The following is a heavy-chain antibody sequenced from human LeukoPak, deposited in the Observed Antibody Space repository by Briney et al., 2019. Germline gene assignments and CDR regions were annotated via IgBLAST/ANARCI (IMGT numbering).Heavy chain of an antibody. CDR3: ASTYYFDDSGYSRFDY. J-gene: IGHJ4*02. CDR2: INHSGSA. V-gene: IGHV4-34*01. D-gene: IGHD3-22*01. Sequence: PSETLSLTCAVYGGSFRNYYWSWIRQPPGKGLEWIGEINHSGSAKYNPSLKSRVTISVDRSKNQFSLKLSSVTAADTAVYYCASTYYFDDSGYSRFDYWGQGTLVTVSS. CDR1: GGSFRNYY.